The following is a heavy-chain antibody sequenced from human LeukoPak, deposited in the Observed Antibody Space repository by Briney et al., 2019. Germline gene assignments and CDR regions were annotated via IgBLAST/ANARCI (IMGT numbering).Heavy chain of an antibody. V-gene: IGHV4-34*01. D-gene: IGHD3-22*01. CDR1: GGSFSGYY. Sequence: SETLSLTCAVYGGSFSGYYWSWIRQPPGKGLEWIGEINHSGSTNYNPSLKSRVTISVDTSKNQFSLKLSSVTAADTAVYYCARGRGDYYYDSSGYSHYDAFDIWGQGTMVTVSS. J-gene: IGHJ3*02. CDR2: INHSGST. CDR3: ARGRGDYYYDSSGYSHYDAFDI.